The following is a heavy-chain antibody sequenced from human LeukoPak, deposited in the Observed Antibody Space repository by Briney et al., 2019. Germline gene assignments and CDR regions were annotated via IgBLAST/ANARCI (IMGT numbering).Heavy chain of an antibody. J-gene: IGHJ4*02. CDR2: ISYDGSNK. V-gene: IGHV3-30*12. CDR1: GFTFSSYG. CDR3: ARGSDLSHFDY. Sequence: GGSLRLSCAASGFTFSSYGMHWVRQAPGKGLEWVAVISYDGSNKYYADSVKGRFTISRDNSKNTLYLQMNSLRAEDTAVYYCARGSDLSHFDYWGQGTLVTVSS. D-gene: IGHD1-26*01.